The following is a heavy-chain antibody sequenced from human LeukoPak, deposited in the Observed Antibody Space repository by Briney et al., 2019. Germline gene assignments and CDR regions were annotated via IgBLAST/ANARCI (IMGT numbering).Heavy chain of an antibody. D-gene: IGHD6-13*01. J-gene: IGHJ4*02. CDR1: GGSISTYY. CDR3: ARERASAGPHFEH. CDR2: NYNRGTT. Sequence: SETLSLTCSVSGGSISTYYWSWIRQPPGKGLEWIGYNYNRGTTNYNPSLKSRVTISVDRTKNQFSLSLTSVTAADTAVYYCARERASAGPHFEHWGRGILVTVSS. V-gene: IGHV4-59*01.